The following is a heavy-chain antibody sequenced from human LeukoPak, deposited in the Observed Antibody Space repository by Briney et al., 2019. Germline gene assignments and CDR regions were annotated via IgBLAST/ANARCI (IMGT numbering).Heavy chain of an antibody. V-gene: IGHV3-7*03. Sequence: PGGSLRLSCAASGFTFSSYWMSWVRQAPGKGLEWVANIKQDGSEKYYVDSVKGRFTISRDNAKNSLYLQMNSLRAEDTAVYYCAKDSRFLEWLFDYWGQGTLVTVSS. CDR3: AKDSRFLEWLFDY. CDR2: IKQDGSEK. CDR1: GFTFSSYW. J-gene: IGHJ4*02. D-gene: IGHD3-3*01.